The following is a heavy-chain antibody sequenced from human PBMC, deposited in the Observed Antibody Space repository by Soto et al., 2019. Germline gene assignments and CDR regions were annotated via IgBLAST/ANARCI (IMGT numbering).Heavy chain of an antibody. V-gene: IGHV1-18*01. Sequence: GASVKVSCKASGYTFTSYGINWMRQAPGQGLEWMGWISAYNGNTHYAQKLQGRVTMTTDTSTSTAYMELRSLRSDDTAVYYCARVQSGYDFAYWGQGTLVTVSS. J-gene: IGHJ4*02. CDR1: GYTFTSYG. CDR2: ISAYNGNT. D-gene: IGHD5-12*01. CDR3: ARVQSGYDFAY.